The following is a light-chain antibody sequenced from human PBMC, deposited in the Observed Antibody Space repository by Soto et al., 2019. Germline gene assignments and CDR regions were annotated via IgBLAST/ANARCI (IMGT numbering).Light chain of an antibody. CDR1: QDISNY. CDR3: QLQGT. J-gene: IGKJ5*01. Sequence: DIQMTQSPSSLSASVGDRVTITCQASQDISNYLNWYQQKPGKAPKLLIYDASNLETGVPSRFSGSGSGTDFTFTISSLQPEDIATYYCQLQGTFGQGTRLEI. CDR2: DAS. V-gene: IGKV1-33*01.